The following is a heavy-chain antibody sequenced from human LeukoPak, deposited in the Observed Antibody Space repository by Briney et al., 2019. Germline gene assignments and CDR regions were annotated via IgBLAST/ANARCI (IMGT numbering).Heavy chain of an antibody. CDR1: GFTFSSYS. CDR3: ARERAYGVRGVGWFDP. J-gene: IGHJ5*02. D-gene: IGHD3-10*01. V-gene: IGHV3-21*01. Sequence: PGGSLRLSCAASGFTFSSYSMNWVRQAPGKGLEWVSSISSSSSYIYYADSVKGRFTISRDNAKNSLYLQMNRLRAEDTAVYYCARERAYGVRGVGWFDPWGQGTLVTVSS. CDR2: ISSSSSYI.